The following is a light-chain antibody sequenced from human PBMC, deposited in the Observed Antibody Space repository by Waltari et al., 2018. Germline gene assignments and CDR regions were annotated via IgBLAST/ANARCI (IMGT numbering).Light chain of an antibody. J-gene: IGLJ2*01. CDR3: CSCATRSTFV. CDR2: EVT. CDR1: SSAVGSDYH. V-gene: IGLV2-23*02. Sequence: QSALTQPASVSASPGQSITLSCTGTSSAVGSDYHFSWYQQHPGKAPKLIIYEVTKRPSGVSTRFSGSKSGNTASLTISGLQAEDEADYYCCSCATRSTFVFGGGTKVTV.